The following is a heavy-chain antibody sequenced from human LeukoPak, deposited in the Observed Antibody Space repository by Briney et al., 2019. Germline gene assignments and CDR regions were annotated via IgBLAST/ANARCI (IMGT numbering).Heavy chain of an antibody. CDR2: ISYDGSNK. V-gene: IGHV3-30-3*01. Sequence: NPGRSLRLSCAASGFTFSSYAMHWVRQAPGKGLEWVAVISYDGSNKYYADSVKGRFTIPRDNSKNTLYLQMNSLRAEDTAVYYCARDGASFDYWGQGTLVTVSS. CDR3: ARDGASFDY. J-gene: IGHJ4*02. D-gene: IGHD3-16*01. CDR1: GFTFSSYA.